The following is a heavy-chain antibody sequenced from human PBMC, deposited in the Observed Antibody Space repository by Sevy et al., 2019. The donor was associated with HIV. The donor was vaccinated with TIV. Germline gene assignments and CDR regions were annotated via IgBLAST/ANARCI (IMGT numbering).Heavy chain of an antibody. CDR1: GYTFTSYA. Sequence: ASVKVSCKASGYTFTSYAMHWVRQAPGQRLEWMGWINAGNGNTTYSQKFQGRVTITRDTSASTAYMELSSLRSEDTAVYYCARKRVLLWFGEGSDAFDIWGQGTMVTVSS. V-gene: IGHV1-3*01. CDR3: ARKRVLLWFGEGSDAFDI. CDR2: INAGNGNT. D-gene: IGHD3-10*01. J-gene: IGHJ3*02.